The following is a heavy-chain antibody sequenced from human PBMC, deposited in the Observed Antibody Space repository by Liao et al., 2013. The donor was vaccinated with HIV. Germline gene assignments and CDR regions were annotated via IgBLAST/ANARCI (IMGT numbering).Heavy chain of an antibody. J-gene: IGHJ3*02. CDR1: GGSFSGYY. Sequence: QVQLQQWGAGLLKPSETLSLTCAVYGGSFSGYYWSWIRKSAGKGLEWIGRIYGSGSTDYNPSLKSRVAMSLDTSDNHFSLTLRSATAADTAVYYCARAGGRYAGFDIWGQGTMVT. V-gene: IGHV4-59*10. D-gene: IGHD3-16*01. CDR3: ARAGGRYAGFDI. CDR2: IYGSGST.